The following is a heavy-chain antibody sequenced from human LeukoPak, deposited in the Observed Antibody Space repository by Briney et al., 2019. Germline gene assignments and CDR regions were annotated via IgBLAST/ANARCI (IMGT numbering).Heavy chain of an antibody. CDR3: ARHPRYGGNQDFSPGRSPPSESDY. CDR2: IYYSGST. J-gene: IGHJ4*02. CDR1: GGSISTNSFY. D-gene: IGHD4-23*01. Sequence: SETLSLTCTVPGGSISTNSFYWGWIRQPPGKGLEWIGSIYYSGSTYYNPSLKSRVTISVDTSKNQFSLKLSSVTAADTAVYYCARHPRYGGNQDFSPGRSPPSESDYWGQGTLVTVSS. V-gene: IGHV4-39*01.